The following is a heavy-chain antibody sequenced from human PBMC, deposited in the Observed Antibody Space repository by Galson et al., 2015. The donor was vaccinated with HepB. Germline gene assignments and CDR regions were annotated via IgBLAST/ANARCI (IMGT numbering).Heavy chain of an antibody. D-gene: IGHD3-22*01. Sequence: SVKVSCKASGYTFTSYAMHWVRQAPGQRLEWMGWINAGNGNTKYSQKFQGRVTITRDTSASTAYMELSSLRSEDTAVYYCARTRGWGYYFPTPDYWGQGTLVTVSS. CDR1: GYTFTSYA. CDR3: ARTRGWGYYFPTPDY. J-gene: IGHJ4*02. V-gene: IGHV1-3*01. CDR2: INAGNGNT.